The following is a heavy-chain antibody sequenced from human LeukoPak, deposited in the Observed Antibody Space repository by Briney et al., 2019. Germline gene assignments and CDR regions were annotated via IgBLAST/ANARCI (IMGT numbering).Heavy chain of an antibody. D-gene: IGHD2-2*01. J-gene: IGHJ4*02. CDR1: GFTFRSYS. Sequence: KSGGSLRLSCAASGFTFRSYSMNWVRQAPGKGLEWVSAIDPSSTYIYYADSVKGRFTISRDNAENSLYLQMNSLRVEDTAVYYCARAPTVLVGYCSSSSYQADYWGQGTLVTVSS. CDR2: IDPSSTYI. CDR3: ARAPTVLVGYCSSSSYQADY. V-gene: IGHV3-21*01.